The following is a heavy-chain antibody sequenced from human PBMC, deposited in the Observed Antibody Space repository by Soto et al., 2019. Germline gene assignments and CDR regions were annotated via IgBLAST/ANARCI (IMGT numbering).Heavy chain of an antibody. D-gene: IGHD3-22*01. V-gene: IGHV1-24*01. CDR3: ATRTDSSFCYSNFDY. J-gene: IGHJ4*03. CDR1: GYTLTELS. Sequence: ASVKVSFKVSGYTLTELSMHWVRQAPGKGLELMGGFDPEDGETIYAQQFQGRVTMTEDTSTDTAYMELSSLRSEDTAVYYFATRTDSSFCYSNFDYWGHGTLVHVSS. CDR2: FDPEDGET.